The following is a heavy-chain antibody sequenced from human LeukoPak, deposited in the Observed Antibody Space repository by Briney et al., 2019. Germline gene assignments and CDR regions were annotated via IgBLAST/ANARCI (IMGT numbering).Heavy chain of an antibody. V-gene: IGHV4-59*01. J-gene: IGHJ5*02. Sequence: SETLSLTCTVSGGSISSYYWSWIRQPPGKGLEWIGYIYYSGSTNHNPSLKSRITISADTSKNQFSLKLSSVTAADTAVYYCARDGRPNYYGSGSYYPEFDPWGQGTLVTVSS. CDR1: GGSISSYY. CDR3: ARDGRPNYYGSGSYYPEFDP. D-gene: IGHD3-10*01. CDR2: IYYSGST.